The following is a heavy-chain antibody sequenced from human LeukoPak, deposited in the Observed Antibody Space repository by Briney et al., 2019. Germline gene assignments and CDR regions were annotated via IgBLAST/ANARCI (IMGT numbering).Heavy chain of an antibody. Sequence: GGSLRLSCAASGFTFSSYWMSWVRQAPGKGLEWVANIKQDGSEKYYVDSVKGRFTISRDNAKNSLYLQMNSLRAEDTAVYYCARDLEYYDILTGYYHRRYYFDYWGQGTLVTVSS. V-gene: IGHV3-7*01. CDR3: ARDLEYYDILTGYYHRRYYFDY. D-gene: IGHD3-9*01. CDR1: GFTFSSYW. J-gene: IGHJ4*02. CDR2: IKQDGSEK.